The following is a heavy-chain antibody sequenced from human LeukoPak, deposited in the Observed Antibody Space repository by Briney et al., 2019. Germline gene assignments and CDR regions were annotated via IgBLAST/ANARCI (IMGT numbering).Heavy chain of an antibody. D-gene: IGHD4-23*01. J-gene: IGHJ3*02. V-gene: IGHV3-33*01. CDR3: ARESYGGEGPFDI. CDR1: GFTFSSHG. CDR2: IWYDGSNK. Sequence: PGGSLRLSCAASGFTFSSHGVHWVRQAPGKGLEWVAVIWYDGSNKYYADSVKGRFTISRDNSKKMLNLQMNSLRAEDTAVYYCARESYGGEGPFDIWGQGTMVTVSS.